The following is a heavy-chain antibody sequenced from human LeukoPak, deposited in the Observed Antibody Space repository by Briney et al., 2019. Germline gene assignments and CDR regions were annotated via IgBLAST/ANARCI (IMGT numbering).Heavy chain of an antibody. Sequence: GGSLRLSCAASGFTFSNYNMNWVRQAPGKGLEWVSSITSSSTYIYYADSVKGRFTISRDNAENSLYLQMNSLRDEDTAVYYCARRRWYLDYWGQGTLVTVSS. CDR3: ARRRWYLDY. V-gene: IGHV3-21*01. D-gene: IGHD2-15*01. CDR2: ITSSSTYI. J-gene: IGHJ4*02. CDR1: GFTFSNYN.